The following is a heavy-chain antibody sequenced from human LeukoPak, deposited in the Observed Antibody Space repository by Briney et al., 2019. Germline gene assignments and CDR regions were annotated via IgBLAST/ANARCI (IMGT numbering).Heavy chain of an antibody. D-gene: IGHD1-26*01. CDR2: INHSGST. CDR3: ARGDIVGAPFDY. J-gene: IGHJ4*02. V-gene: IGHV4-34*01. Sequence: SETLSLTCTVSGGSISSYYWRWIRQPLGKGLEWIGEINHSGSTNYNPSLKSRVTISVDTSKNQFSLKLSSVTAADTAVYYCARGDIVGAPFDYWGQGTLVTVSS. CDR1: GGSISSYY.